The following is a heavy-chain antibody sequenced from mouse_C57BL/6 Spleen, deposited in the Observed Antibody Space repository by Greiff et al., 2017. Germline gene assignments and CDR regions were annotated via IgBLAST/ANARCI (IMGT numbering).Heavy chain of an antibody. V-gene: IGHV5-17*01. CDR3: ARDSNYLYYYAMDY. D-gene: IGHD2-5*01. CDR1: GFTFSDYG. J-gene: IGHJ4*01. Sequence: EVKLVESGGGLVKPGGSLKLSCAASGFTFSDYGMHWVRQAPEKGLEWVAYISSGSSTIYYADTVKGRFTIPRDNAKNTLFLQMTSLRSEDTAMYYCARDSNYLYYYAMDYWGQGTSVTVSS. CDR2: ISSGSSTI.